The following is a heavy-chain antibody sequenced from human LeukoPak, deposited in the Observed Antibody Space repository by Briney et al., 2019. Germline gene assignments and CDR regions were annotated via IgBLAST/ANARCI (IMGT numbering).Heavy chain of an antibody. J-gene: IGHJ4*02. V-gene: IGHV3-23*01. CDR2: VSASGGST. Sequence: GGSLRLSCAVSGFIFNSYAMSWVRQAPGKGLEWVSSVSASGGSTYHAEFVKGRFTISRDNSKNTLHLQMNSLRADDTALYYCAKGALAAAGSGFDYWGQGTLVTVSS. D-gene: IGHD6-13*01. CDR1: GFIFNSYA. CDR3: AKGALAAAGSGFDY.